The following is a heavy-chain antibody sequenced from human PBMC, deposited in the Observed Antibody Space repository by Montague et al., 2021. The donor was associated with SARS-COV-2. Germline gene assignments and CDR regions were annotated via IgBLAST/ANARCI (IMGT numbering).Heavy chain of an antibody. V-gene: IGHV2-70*01. CDR1: GFSLSTSGMC. CDR3: ARIWGATRGDAFGI. D-gene: IGHD1-26*01. Sequence: PALVKPTQTLTLTCTFSGFSLSTSGMCVSWIRQPPGKALEWLALLDWDXYKYYSTSLKTRLTISKDTSKNQVVLTMTNMDPVDTATYYCARIWGATRGDAFGILGQGTMGNVSS. J-gene: IGHJ3*02. CDR2: LDWDXYK.